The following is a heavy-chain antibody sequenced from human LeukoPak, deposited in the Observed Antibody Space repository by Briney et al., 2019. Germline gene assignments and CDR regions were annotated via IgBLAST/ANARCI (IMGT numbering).Heavy chain of an antibody. D-gene: IGHD2-2*01. CDR1: GGSISSGGYY. CDR2: IYYSGST. CDR3: ARLRRGYCSSTSCRSGGAVAY. V-gene: IGHV4-31*03. Sequence: MPSETLSLTCTVSGGSISSGGYYWSWIRQHPGKGLEWIGYIYYSGSTYYNPSLKSRVTISVDTSKNQFSLKLSSVTAADTAVYYCARLRRGYCSSTSCRSGGAVAYWGQGTLVTVSS. J-gene: IGHJ4*02.